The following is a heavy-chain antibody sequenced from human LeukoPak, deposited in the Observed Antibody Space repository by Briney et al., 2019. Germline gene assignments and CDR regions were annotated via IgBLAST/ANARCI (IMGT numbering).Heavy chain of an antibody. V-gene: IGHV1-69*04. CDR1: GGTFSSYA. CDR2: IIPILGIA. D-gene: IGHD5-24*01. Sequence: SVKVSCKASGGTFSSYAISWVRQAPGQGLEWMGRIIPILGIANYTQKFQGRVTITADKSTSTAYMELSSLRSEDTAVYYCARGTLRDPDGYNNAFDIWGQGTMVTVSS. J-gene: IGHJ3*02. CDR3: ARGTLRDPDGYNNAFDI.